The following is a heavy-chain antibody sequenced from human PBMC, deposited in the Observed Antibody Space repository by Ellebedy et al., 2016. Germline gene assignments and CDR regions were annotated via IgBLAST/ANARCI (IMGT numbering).Heavy chain of an antibody. CDR2: IIPIFGTA. J-gene: IGHJ6*02. V-gene: IGHV1-69*13. CDR3: ASRSWQHYYYFYGMDV. D-gene: IGHD6-13*01. CDR1: GGTFSSSA. Sequence: ASVKVSCKASGGTFSSSAISWVRQAPGQGLEWMGVIIPIFGTANYGQKFQGRVTITADESTSTAYMELSSLRSEDTAVYYCASRSWQHYYYFYGMDVWGQGTTVTVSS.